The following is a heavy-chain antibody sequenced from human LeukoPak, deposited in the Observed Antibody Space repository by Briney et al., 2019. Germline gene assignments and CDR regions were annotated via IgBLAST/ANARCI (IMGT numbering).Heavy chain of an antibody. D-gene: IGHD6-19*01. Sequence: GGSLRLSCAASGFTFSSYSMNWVRQAPGKGLEWVSSISSSSYIYYADSVKGRFTISRDNAKNSLYLQMNSLRAEDTAVYYCARATGIAVAGTSYYYYYGMDVWGKGTTVTVSS. V-gene: IGHV3-21*01. J-gene: IGHJ6*04. CDR1: GFTFSSYS. CDR3: ARATGIAVAGTSYYYYYGMDV. CDR2: ISSSSYI.